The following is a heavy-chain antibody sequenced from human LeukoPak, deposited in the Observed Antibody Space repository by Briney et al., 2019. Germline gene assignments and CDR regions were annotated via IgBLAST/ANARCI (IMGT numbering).Heavy chain of an antibody. V-gene: IGHV5-51*01. J-gene: IGHJ5*02. CDR2: IYPADSDI. Sequence: TGESLKISCKGSGYSFISYWIGWVRQMPGKGLEWMGIIYPADSDIRYSPSFQGQVTISADKSISTAYLQWSSLKASDTAMYYCARQEYCSGGSCYTWFDPWGQGTLVTVSS. CDR3: ARQEYCSGGSCYTWFDP. D-gene: IGHD2-15*01. CDR1: GYSFISYW.